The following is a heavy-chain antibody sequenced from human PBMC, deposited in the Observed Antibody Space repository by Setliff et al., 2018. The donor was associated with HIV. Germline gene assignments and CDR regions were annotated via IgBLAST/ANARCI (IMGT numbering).Heavy chain of an antibody. D-gene: IGHD3-22*01. J-gene: IGHJ3*02. V-gene: IGHV1-3*01. Sequence: ASVKVSCKASGYTFTSYDINWVRQATGQGLEWMGWINAGNHNPKYSQNFQGRVTITRDTSASTAYMELSSLRSEDTAVYYCARGSSGDAFDIWGQGTMVTVSS. CDR1: GYTFTSYD. CDR3: ARGSSGDAFDI. CDR2: INAGNHNP.